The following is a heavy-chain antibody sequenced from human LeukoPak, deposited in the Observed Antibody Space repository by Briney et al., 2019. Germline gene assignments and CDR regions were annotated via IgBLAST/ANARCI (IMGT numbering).Heavy chain of an antibody. CDR1: GGSINSGDYY. J-gene: IGHJ4*02. CDR3: ARDDEGFDY. CDR2: IYYSGST. V-gene: IGHV4-30-4*01. Sequence: SQTLSLTCTVSGGSINSGDYYWSWVRQPPGKGLEWIGYIYYSGSTYYNPSLKSRVTISVDTSKNQFSLELSSVTAADTAVYYCARDDEGFDYWGQGTLVTVSS.